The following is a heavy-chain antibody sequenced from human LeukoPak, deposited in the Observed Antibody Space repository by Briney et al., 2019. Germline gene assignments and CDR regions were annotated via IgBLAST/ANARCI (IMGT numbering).Heavy chain of an antibody. J-gene: IGHJ6*02. V-gene: IGHV3-74*01. CDR2: INSDGSST. Sequence: PGGSLRRSCAASGFTFSSYWMHWVRQAPGKGLVWVSRINSDGSSTSYADSVKGRFTISRGNAKNTLYLQMNSLRAEDTAVYYCARDLSGVYGENYYYYGMDVWGQGTTVTVSS. D-gene: IGHD4-17*01. CDR3: ARDLSGVYGENYYYYGMDV. CDR1: GFTFSSYW.